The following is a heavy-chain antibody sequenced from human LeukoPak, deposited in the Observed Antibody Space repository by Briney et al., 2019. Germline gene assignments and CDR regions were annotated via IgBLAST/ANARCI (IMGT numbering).Heavy chain of an antibody. CDR1: GYTFTGYY. CDR2: INPNSGGT. Sequence: ASVKVSCKASGYTFTGYYMHWVRQPPGQGLEWMGWINPNSGGTNYAQKFQGRVTMTRDTSITTAYMELSRLRSDYTAVYYCARGRITMMGLDWGQGTLVTVSS. CDR3: ARGRITMMGLD. D-gene: IGHD3-22*01. V-gene: IGHV1-2*02. J-gene: IGHJ4*02.